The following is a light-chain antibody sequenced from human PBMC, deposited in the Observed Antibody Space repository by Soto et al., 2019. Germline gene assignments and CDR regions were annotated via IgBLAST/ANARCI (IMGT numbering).Light chain of an antibody. CDR3: SSYTSSSTVV. CDR2: EVT. V-gene: IGLV2-14*01. J-gene: IGLJ2*01. Sequence: QSVLTQPASVSGSPGQSITISCTGTSSDVGGYNYVSWYQQHPGKAPKLMIYEVTNRPSGVSNRFSGSKSGNTASLTISGLQADDETHYYCSSYTSSSTVVFGGGTKRTVL. CDR1: SSDVGGYNY.